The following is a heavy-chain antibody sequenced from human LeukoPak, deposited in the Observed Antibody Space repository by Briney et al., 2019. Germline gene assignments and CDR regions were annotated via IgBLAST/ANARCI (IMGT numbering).Heavy chain of an antibody. CDR3: VREYYSLRD. V-gene: IGHV3-72*01. J-gene: IGHJ4*02. D-gene: IGHD3-10*01. CDR2: IRNKASSYTT. Sequence: GGSLRLSCAASGFTFSDHYMDWVRQAPGKGLEWVGRIRNKASSYTTEYAESVKGRFSISRDDSKNSLYLQMNSLKSEDTTVYYCVREYYSLRDWGQGTLVTVSS. CDR1: GFTFSDHY.